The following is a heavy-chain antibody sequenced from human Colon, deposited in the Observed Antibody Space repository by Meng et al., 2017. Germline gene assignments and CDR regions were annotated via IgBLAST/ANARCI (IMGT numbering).Heavy chain of an antibody. CDR2: TIRGASDT. D-gene: IGHD1-26*01. V-gene: IGHV3-74*01. Sequence: EELLLETVGGCVQHGVAWRLSCAASGFTFSSYGMHWVCQAPGKGLVWVSRTIRGASDTVYAASVKGRLTMSRDNATNTLYPQMHSLRAADTAVYYCAAAWELLPPGYWGQGTLVTVSS. CDR1: GFTFSSYG. CDR3: AAAWELLPPGY. J-gene: IGHJ4*02.